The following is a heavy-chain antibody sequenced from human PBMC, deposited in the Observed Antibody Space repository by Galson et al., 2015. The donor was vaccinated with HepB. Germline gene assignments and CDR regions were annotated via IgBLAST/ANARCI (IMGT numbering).Heavy chain of an antibody. CDR1: GYTFSSYA. CDR2: IIPIFGIA. V-gene: IGHV1-69*13. D-gene: IGHD1-1*01. J-gene: IGHJ5*02. CDR3: ARDLSVSELERQGLDWFDP. Sequence: SVKVSCKASGYTFSSYAISWVRQAPGQGLEWMGGIIPIFGIANYAQKFQGRVTITADESTSTAYMELSSLRSEDTAVYYCARDLSVSELERQGLDWFDPWGQGTLVTVSS.